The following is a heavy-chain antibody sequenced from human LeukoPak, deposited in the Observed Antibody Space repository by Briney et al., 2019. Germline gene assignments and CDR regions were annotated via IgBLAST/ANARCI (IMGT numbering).Heavy chain of an antibody. CDR2: IIPIFGTA. V-gene: IGHV1-69*06. CDR3: ARPYERDYYYYGMDV. D-gene: IGHD3-22*01. Sequence: SVKVSCKASGGTFSSYALSWVRQAPGQGLEWMGGIIPIFGTANYAQKFQGRVTITADKSTSTAYMELSSLRSEDTAVYYCARPYERDYYYYGMDVWGKGATVTVSS. J-gene: IGHJ6*04. CDR1: GGTFSSYA.